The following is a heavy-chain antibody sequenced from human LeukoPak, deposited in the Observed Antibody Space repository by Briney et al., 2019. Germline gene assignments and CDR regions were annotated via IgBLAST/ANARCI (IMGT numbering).Heavy chain of an antibody. CDR2: INTVNGNT. J-gene: IGHJ4*02. CDR1: GYTFTSYG. D-gene: IGHD6-13*01. CDR3: AREGPTYSSSWYVGLLGFDY. V-gene: IGHV1-3*03. Sequence: ASVKVSCKASGYTFTSYGISWVRQAPGQGLEWMGWINTVNGNTEYSQDFQGRVTITRDTPAITAYMELSSLRSEDMAVYYCAREGPTYSSSWYVGLLGFDYWGQGTLVTVSS.